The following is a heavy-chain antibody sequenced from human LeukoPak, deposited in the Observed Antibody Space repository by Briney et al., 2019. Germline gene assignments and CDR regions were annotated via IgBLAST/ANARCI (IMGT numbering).Heavy chain of an antibody. CDR2: IYYSGST. V-gene: IGHV4-59*01. Sequence: SETLSLTCTVSGGSLSSYYWSWLRQPPGKGLEWIGYIYYSGSTNYNPSLKSRVTISVDTSKNQFSLNLSSVTAADTAVYYCARGGDSKHLVNWGQGTLVTVSS. CDR3: ARGGDSKHLVN. D-gene: IGHD3-3*02. J-gene: IGHJ4*02. CDR1: GGSLSSYY.